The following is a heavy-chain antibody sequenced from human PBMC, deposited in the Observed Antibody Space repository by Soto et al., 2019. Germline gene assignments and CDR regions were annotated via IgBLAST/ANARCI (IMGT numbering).Heavy chain of an antibody. CDR2: INPNSGGT. V-gene: IGHV1-2*04. CDR3: ARAPHGSRDGYSHFDY. J-gene: IGHJ4*02. CDR1: GYTFTGYY. D-gene: IGHD5-18*01. Sequence: QVQLVPSGAEVKKPGASVKVSCKASGYTFTGYYMHWVRQAPGQGLEWMGWINPNSGGTNYAQKFPGWVTMTRDTSISTAYMELSRLRSDDTAVYYCARAPHGSRDGYSHFDYWGQGTLVTVSS.